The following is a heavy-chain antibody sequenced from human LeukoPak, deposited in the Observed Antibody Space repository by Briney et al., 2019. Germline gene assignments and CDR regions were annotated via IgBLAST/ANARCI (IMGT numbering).Heavy chain of an antibody. CDR1: IGSISSYY. J-gene: IGHJ5*02. V-gene: IGHV4-59*13. CDR2: IYYSGRT. D-gene: IGHD2-2*01. Sequence: SETLSLTCSVSIGSISSYYWSWIRQPPGKGLEWIGYIYYSGRTNYNPSLKSRVTISVDTSKNQFSLKLSSVTAADTAVYYCASQIPAADMGSFDPWGQGTLVTVSS. CDR3: ASQIPAADMGSFDP.